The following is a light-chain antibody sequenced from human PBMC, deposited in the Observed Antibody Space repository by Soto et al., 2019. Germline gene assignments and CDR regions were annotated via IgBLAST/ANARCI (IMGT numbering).Light chain of an antibody. CDR1: QSISSY. CDR2: AAS. J-gene: IGKJ4*01. V-gene: IGKV1-39*01. Sequence: DIQMTQSASSLSASVGDGVTITGRGSQSISSYLNWYQQKPGKAPKLLIYAASSLQSGVPSRFSGSGSGTDFTLTTSSLQPEDFATYYCQQSYSTLPLTFGGGTKVDIK. CDR3: QQSYSTLPLT.